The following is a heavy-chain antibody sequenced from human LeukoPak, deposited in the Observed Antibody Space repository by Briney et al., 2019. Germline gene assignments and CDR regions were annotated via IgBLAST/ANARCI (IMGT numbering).Heavy chain of an antibody. CDR3: ARRYFDWFLGAGGSLDI. CDR1: GFTFRSYW. D-gene: IGHD3-9*01. V-gene: IGHV3-7*01. J-gene: IGHJ3*02. CDR2: IKQGGSEK. Sequence: PGGSLRLSCAGSGFTFRSYWMHWVRQAPGKGLEWVANIKQGGSEKYYVDSVKGRFTISRDNANDSVYLQMNSLRAEDTAVYYCARRYFDWFLGAGGSLDIWGQGTMVTVSS.